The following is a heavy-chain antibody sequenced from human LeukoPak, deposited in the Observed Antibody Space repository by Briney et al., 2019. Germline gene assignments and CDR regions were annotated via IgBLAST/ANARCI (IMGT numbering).Heavy chain of an antibody. J-gene: IGHJ4*02. CDR2: ISSTTSYI. V-gene: IGHV3-21*01. CDR1: GFTFSSYW. Sequence: GGSLRLSCAASGFTFSSYWMSWVRQAPGKGLEWVSSISSTTSYIYYADSVKGRFTVSRDNAKSSLYLQMNSLRAEDTAVYYCARTTAMAGFDYWGQGTLVTVSS. CDR3: ARTTAMAGFDY. D-gene: IGHD6-19*01.